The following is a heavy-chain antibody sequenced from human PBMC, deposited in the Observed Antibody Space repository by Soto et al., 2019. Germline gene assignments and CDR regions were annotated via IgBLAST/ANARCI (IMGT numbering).Heavy chain of an antibody. V-gene: IGHV3-33*05. Sequence: GALRLSCAASGFTFSSYGMHWVRQATGKGLEWVALISFDGRNIYYADSVKGRFTIVRENSKNTLYLQMRSLTTDDTAVYWCARGGGSSTGGMDVWGQGTTVTVSS. J-gene: IGHJ6*02. CDR2: ISFDGRNI. CDR1: GFTFSSYG. CDR3: ARGGGSSTGGMDV. D-gene: IGHD7-27*01.